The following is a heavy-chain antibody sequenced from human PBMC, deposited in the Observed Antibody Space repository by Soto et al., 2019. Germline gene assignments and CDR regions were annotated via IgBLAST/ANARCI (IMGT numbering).Heavy chain of an antibody. D-gene: IGHD4-17*01. CDR2: IIPIFGIA. V-gene: IGHV1-69*10. CDR1: GGTFSSYA. CDR3: ARDHPDYGDAY. Sequence: RASVKVSCKASGGTFSSYAISWVRQAPGQGLEWMGGIIPIFGIANYAQKFQGRVTITADKSTSTAYMELSSLRSEDTAVYYCARDHPDYGDAYWGQGTLVTVSS. J-gene: IGHJ4*02.